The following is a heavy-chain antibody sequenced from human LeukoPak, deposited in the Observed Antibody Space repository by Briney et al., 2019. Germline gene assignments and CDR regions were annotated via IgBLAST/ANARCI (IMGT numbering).Heavy chain of an antibody. V-gene: IGHV1-2*02. CDR3: ARGGITMVRGVIISPPDDY. CDR1: GYTFTAYY. CDR2: INPNSGGT. Sequence: ASVKVSCKASGYTFTAYYIHWVRKAPGHGLEWMGWINPNSGGTNYAQKFQGRVTMTRDTSISTAYMELSRLRSDDTAVYYCARGGITMVRGVIISPPDDYWGQGNLVTVTS. J-gene: IGHJ4*02. D-gene: IGHD3-10*01.